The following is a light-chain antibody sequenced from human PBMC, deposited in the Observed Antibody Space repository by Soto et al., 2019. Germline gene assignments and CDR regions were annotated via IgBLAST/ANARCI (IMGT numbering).Light chain of an antibody. CDR1: SSDVGGYNY. CDR3: SSYAGSNNRYV. Sequence: QSVLTQPPSASGSPGQSVTISCTGTSSDVGGYNYVSWYQQHPGKAPKLMIYEVSKRPSGVPDRFSGSKSGNTASLTVSGFHAEDEADYYCSSYAGSNNRYVFGTGTKVTVL. CDR2: EVS. J-gene: IGLJ1*01. V-gene: IGLV2-8*01.